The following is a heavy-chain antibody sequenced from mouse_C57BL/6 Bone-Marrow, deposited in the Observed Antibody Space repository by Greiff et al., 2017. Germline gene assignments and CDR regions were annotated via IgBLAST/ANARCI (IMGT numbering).Heavy chain of an antibody. V-gene: IGHV1-59*01. CDR3: AIWLRRRKNY. D-gene: IGHD2-2*01. CDR1: GYTFTSYW. J-gene: IGHJ2*01. Sequence: VQLQQPGAELVRPGTSVKLSCKASGYTFTSYWMHWVKQRPGQGLEWIGEIDPSDSNTNYNQKFKGKATLTVDTSSSTAYMQLSSLTSEDSAVYYWAIWLRRRKNYWGQGTPLTVSS. CDR2: IDPSDSNT.